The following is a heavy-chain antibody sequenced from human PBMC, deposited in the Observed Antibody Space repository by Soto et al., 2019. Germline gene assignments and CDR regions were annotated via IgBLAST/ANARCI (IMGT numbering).Heavy chain of an antibody. CDR1: GFTFSSYC. Sequence: PGGSLRLSCAASGFTFSSYCMNLVRQVPGKVLEWVSYISSSSSTIYYADSVKGRFTISRDNAKNSLYLQMSSLRAEDTAVYYCARHPERIAQIGWFDPWGQGP. J-gene: IGHJ5*02. CDR3: ARHPERIAQIGWFDP. CDR2: ISSSSSTI. V-gene: IGHV3-48*01. D-gene: IGHD6-13*01.